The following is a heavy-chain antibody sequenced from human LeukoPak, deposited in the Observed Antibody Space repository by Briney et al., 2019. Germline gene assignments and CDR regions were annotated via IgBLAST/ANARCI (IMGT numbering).Heavy chain of an antibody. Sequence: ASVKVSCKASGYTFTTYYMHWVRQAPGQGLEWMGGIIPIFGTANYAQKFQGRVTITADESTSTACMELSSLRSEDTAVYYCARDVMAYYYDSSGGDAFDIWGQGTMVTVSS. D-gene: IGHD3-22*01. CDR1: GYTFTTYY. CDR3: ARDVMAYYYDSSGGDAFDI. V-gene: IGHV1-69*13. CDR2: IIPIFGTA. J-gene: IGHJ3*02.